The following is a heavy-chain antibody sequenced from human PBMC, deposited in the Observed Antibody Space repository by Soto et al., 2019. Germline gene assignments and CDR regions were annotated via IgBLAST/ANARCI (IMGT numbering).Heavy chain of an antibody. CDR1: GFTFRSFT. V-gene: IGHV3-21*01. Sequence: GGSLSLSCAASGFTFRSFTMNWVRQAPGKGLEWVSTISSNSAYIYYTDALRGRFTISRDDAKNSLHLQMNSLRAEDTAVYYCTRDASRDSSARGWFDPWGPGTLVTVSS. D-gene: IGHD6-13*01. CDR2: ISSNSAYI. J-gene: IGHJ5*02. CDR3: TRDASRDSSARGWFDP.